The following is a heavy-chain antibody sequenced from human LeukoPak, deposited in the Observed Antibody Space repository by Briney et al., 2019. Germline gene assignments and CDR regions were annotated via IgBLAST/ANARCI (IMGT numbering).Heavy chain of an antibody. V-gene: IGHV1-69*13. CDR2: IIPIFGTA. Sequence: ASVKVSCKASGGTFSSYAISWVRQAPGQGLEWMGGIIPIFGTANYAQKFQGRVTITADESTSTAYMELSSLRSEDTAVYYCALVDTAMVISLTGVTYYYYYMDVWGKGTTVTVSS. CDR1: GGTFSSYA. J-gene: IGHJ6*03. D-gene: IGHD5-18*01. CDR3: ALVDTAMVISLTGVTYYYYYMDV.